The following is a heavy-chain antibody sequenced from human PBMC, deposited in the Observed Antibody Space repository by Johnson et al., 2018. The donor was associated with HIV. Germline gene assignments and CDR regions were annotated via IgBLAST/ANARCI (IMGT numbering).Heavy chain of an antibody. CDR3: ARVGVGGYSADGAFDI. Sequence: VQLVESGGGLVQPGGSLRLSCAASGFTFSNAWMNWVRQAPGKGLEWVANIKQDGSEKYYVDSVKGRFTISRDNAKNSLYLQMNSLRAEDAAVFYCARVGVGGYSADGAFDIWGQGTMVTVSS. D-gene: IGHD2-15*01. CDR2: IKQDGSEK. CDR1: GFTFSNAW. V-gene: IGHV3-7*01. J-gene: IGHJ3*02.